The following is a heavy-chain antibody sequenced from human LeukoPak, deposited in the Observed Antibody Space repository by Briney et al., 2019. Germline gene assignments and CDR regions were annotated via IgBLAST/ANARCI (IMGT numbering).Heavy chain of an antibody. D-gene: IGHD3-16*01. CDR1: GGTFSSYA. V-gene: IGHV1-69*05. Sequence: ASVKVSCKASGGTFSSYAISWVRQAPGQGLEWMGGIIPIFGTANYAQKFQGRVTITTDESTSTAYMELSSLRSEDTAVYYCARGGTRGGEFDYWGQGTLVTVSS. J-gene: IGHJ4*02. CDR3: ARGGTRGGEFDY. CDR2: IIPIFGTA.